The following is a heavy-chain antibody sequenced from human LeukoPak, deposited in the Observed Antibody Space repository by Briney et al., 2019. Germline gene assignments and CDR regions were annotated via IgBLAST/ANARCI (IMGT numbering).Heavy chain of an antibody. CDR2: IIPIFGTA. Sequence: AASVKVSCKASGYTFTSYGISWVRQAPGQGLEWMGGIIPIFGTANYAQKFQGRVTITADESTSTAYMELSSLRSEDTAVYYCARLQLWSRYYFDYWGQGTLVTVSS. J-gene: IGHJ4*02. V-gene: IGHV1-69*13. D-gene: IGHD5-18*01. CDR3: ARLQLWSRYYFDY. CDR1: GYTFTSYG.